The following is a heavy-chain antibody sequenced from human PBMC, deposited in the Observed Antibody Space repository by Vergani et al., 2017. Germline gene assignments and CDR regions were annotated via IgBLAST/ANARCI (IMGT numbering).Heavy chain of an antibody. CDR1: GFTFSSYA. J-gene: IGHJ6*03. D-gene: IGHD1-1*01. V-gene: IGHV3-33*08. CDR2: IWYDGSNK. CDR3: ARDFLTRVTTLDYYYMGV. Sequence: VQLLESGGGLVQPGGSLRLSCGASGFTFSSYAMTWVRQAPGKGLEWVAVIWYDGSNKYYADSVKGRFTISRDNSKNTLYLEMNALRAEDTAVYYCARDFLTRVTTLDYYYMGVWGKGTTVTVSS.